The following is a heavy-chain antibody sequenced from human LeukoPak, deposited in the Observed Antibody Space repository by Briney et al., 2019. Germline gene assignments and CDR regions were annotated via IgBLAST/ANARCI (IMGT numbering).Heavy chain of an antibody. V-gene: IGHV3-74*01. CDR1: GFTFISYW. CDR3: ARVDQQGAFDI. J-gene: IGHJ3*02. CDR2: VNSDESSI. D-gene: IGHD2-2*01. Sequence: QPGGSLRLSCATSGFTFISYWMHWVRQAPGKGLEWVSNVNSDESSIHYADSVKGRFTVSRDNAKNMLYLQMNSLRAEDTAVYYCARVDQQGAFDIWGQGTMVTVSS.